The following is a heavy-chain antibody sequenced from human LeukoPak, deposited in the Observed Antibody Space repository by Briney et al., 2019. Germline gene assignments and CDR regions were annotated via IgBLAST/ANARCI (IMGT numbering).Heavy chain of an antibody. J-gene: IGHJ3*02. Sequence: GGSLRLSCAASGFTFSNYSMNWVRQAPGKGLEWVSSISSSSSYIYYADSVKGRFTISRDNAKNSLYLQMNSLRAEDTAVYYCARAREAAASDIWGQGTMVTVSS. CDR3: ARAREAAASDI. V-gene: IGHV3-21*01. D-gene: IGHD6-13*01. CDR1: GFTFSNYS. CDR2: ISSSSSYI.